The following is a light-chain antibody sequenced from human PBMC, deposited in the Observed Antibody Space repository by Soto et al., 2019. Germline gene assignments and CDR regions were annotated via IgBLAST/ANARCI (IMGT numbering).Light chain of an antibody. Sequence: IQLTQSPSSLSASVGDRVTITCRASQGISSFLAWYQQKPGKAPNLLIYGASTLQSGVPSRFSDSGSGTDFTLTIASLQPEDFATYYCQQLNSYPRTFGQGTKVEVK. V-gene: IGKV1-9*01. CDR2: GAS. J-gene: IGKJ1*01. CDR1: QGISSF. CDR3: QQLNSYPRT.